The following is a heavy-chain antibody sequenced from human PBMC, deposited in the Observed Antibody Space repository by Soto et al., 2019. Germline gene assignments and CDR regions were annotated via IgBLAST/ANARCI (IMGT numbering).Heavy chain of an antibody. V-gene: IGHV3-23*01. CDR3: ARPPLCAC. CDR2: ISGSGDNT. CDR1: GFTFSSYA. D-gene: IGHD2-2*01. Sequence: HPGGSLRLSCAASGFTFSSYAMSWVRQTPQRGLEWVSLISGSGDNTFYADSVKGRFFISRDNSRNTVDLQMNNLRVEDTAFYYSARPPLCACWAQGTLATSPQ. J-gene: IGHJ4*01.